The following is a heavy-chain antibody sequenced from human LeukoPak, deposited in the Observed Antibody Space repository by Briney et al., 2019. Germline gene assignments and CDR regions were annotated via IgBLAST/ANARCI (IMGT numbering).Heavy chain of an antibody. J-gene: IGHJ4*02. Sequence: ASVTVSCKTSGYIFTGHYMHWVRQAPGQGPEWMGWMNPDSGGTNYAQNFQGRVTMTRDTSTTTAYMELSGLTSEDTAVYYCARGLLRELLGLDHWGQGTLVTVSS. CDR2: MNPDSGGT. D-gene: IGHD3-10*01. V-gene: IGHV1-2*02. CDR1: GYIFTGHY. CDR3: ARGLLRELLGLDH.